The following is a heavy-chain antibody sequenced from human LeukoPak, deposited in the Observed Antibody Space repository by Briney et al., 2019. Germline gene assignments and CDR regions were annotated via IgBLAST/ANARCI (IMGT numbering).Heavy chain of an antibody. CDR2: ISNNGGTI. J-gene: IGHJ4*02. CDR1: GFTFSGYE. D-gene: IGHD6-13*01. V-gene: IGHV3-48*03. CDR3: AKAPNIVAAGSLLDY. Sequence: GGSLRLSCAASGFTFSGYEMNWVRQAPGKGLEWVSYISNNGGTISYADSVKGRFTISRDNAKNTLYLQMNSLRAEDTAVYYCAKAPNIVAAGSLLDYWGQGILVTVSS.